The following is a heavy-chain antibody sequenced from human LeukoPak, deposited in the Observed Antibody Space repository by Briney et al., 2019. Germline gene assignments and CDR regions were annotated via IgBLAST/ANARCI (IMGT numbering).Heavy chain of an antibody. V-gene: IGHV4-4*07. J-gene: IGHJ4*02. CDR1: GGSISSYF. CDR2: ISPSGSP. Sequence: PSETLSLTCTVSGGSISSYFWSWIRQPAGRGLEWIGRISPSGSPNYNPSLKSRVTISVDTSKNQFSLKLTSVTAADTAVYYCAREADFDRPFDYWGQGTLVTVSA. D-gene: IGHD3-9*01. CDR3: AREADFDRPFDY.